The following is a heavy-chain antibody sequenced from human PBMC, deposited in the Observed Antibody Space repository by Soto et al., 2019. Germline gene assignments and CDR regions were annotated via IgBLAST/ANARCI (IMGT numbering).Heavy chain of an antibody. V-gene: IGHV4-39*02. CDR3: AREGNRFQH. J-gene: IGHJ1*01. CDR1: GGSISSSSYH. Sequence: SETLSLTCTVSGGSISSSSYHWGWIRQPPGKGLEWIGSIYYSGTTYYNPSLKSRVTISVDTSKNQFCLKLSSVTAADTAVYYCAREGNRFQHWGQGTLVTVSS. CDR2: IYYSGTT. D-gene: IGHD3-10*01.